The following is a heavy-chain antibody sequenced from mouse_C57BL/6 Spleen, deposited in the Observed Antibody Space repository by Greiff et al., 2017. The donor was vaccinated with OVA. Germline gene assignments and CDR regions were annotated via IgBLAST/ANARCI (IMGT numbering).Heavy chain of an antibody. CDR2: IDPNSGGT. J-gene: IGHJ3*01. D-gene: IGHD2-4*01. CDR1: GYTFTSYW. Sequence: QVQLKQPGAELVKPGASVKLSCKASGYTFTSYWMHWVKQRPGRGLEWIGRIDPNSGGTKYNEKFKSKATLTVDKPSSTAYMQLSSLTSEDSAVYYCARYDYDMEGWFAYWGQGTLVTVSA. CDR3: ARYDYDMEGWFAY. V-gene: IGHV1-72*01.